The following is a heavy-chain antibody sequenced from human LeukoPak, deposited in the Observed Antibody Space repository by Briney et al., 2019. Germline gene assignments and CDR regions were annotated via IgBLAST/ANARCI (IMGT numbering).Heavy chain of an antibody. D-gene: IGHD3-10*01. CDR3: ARDGDVLLWFGESDNWFDP. V-gene: IGHV3-30*03. CDR1: GFTFSSYG. J-gene: IGHJ5*02. Sequence: GGSLRLSCAASGFTFSSYGMHWVRQAPGKGLEWVAVISYDGSNKYYADSVKGRFTISRDNAKNSLYLQMNSLRDEDTAVYYCARDGDVLLWFGESDNWFDPWGQGTLVTVSS. CDR2: ISYDGSNK.